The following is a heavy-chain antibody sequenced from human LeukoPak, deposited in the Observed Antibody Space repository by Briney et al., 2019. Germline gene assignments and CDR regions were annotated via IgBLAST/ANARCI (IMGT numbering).Heavy chain of an antibody. D-gene: IGHD3-16*02. J-gene: IGHJ6*02. Sequence: PSETLSLTCTVSGGSISSADYYWSWIRQPPGKGLEWIGYIYYSGSTYYNPSLKSRVTISVDTSKNQFSLKLSSVTAADSAVYYCARDNGAFGGVVALGGMDVWGQGTTVTVSS. V-gene: IGHV4-30-4*02. CDR3: ARDNGAFGGVVALGGMDV. CDR2: IYYSGST. CDR1: GGSISSADYY.